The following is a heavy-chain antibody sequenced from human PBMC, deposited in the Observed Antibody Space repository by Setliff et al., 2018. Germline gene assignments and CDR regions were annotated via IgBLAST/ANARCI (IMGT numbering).Heavy chain of an antibody. CDR1: GFTFSSYG. D-gene: IGHD6-25*01. J-gene: IGHJ4*02. CDR2: ISGSSSYI. V-gene: IGHV3-21*01. Sequence: PGGSLRLSCAASGFTFSSYGMNWVRQAPGKGLEWVSCISGSSSYIHYADSVKGRFTISRDNAKNTLYLQMNSLRAEDTAVYYCARDRSGGRDYWGQGTLVTVSS. CDR3: ARDRSGGRDY.